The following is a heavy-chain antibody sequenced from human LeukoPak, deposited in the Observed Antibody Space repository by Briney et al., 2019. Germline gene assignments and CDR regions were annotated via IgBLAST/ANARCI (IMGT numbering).Heavy chain of an antibody. Sequence: PSETPSLTCTVSGGSISSYYWSWIRQPPGKGLEWIGYIYYSGSTNYNPSLKSRVTISVDTSKNQFSLKLSSVTAADTAVYYCAGSIAARHYFDYSRQGTLVTVSS. V-gene: IGHV4-59*01. J-gene: IGHJ4*02. D-gene: IGHD6-6*01. CDR1: GGSISSYY. CDR2: IYYSGST. CDR3: AGSIAARHYFDY.